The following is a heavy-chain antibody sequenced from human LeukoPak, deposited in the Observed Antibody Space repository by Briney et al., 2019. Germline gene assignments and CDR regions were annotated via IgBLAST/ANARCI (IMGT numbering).Heavy chain of an antibody. CDR3: ARGLQETLAWLKALSAFDI. CDR1: GYTFTSYY. V-gene: IGHV1-18*04. D-gene: IGHD5-24*01. CDR2: ISAYNGNT. J-gene: IGHJ3*02. Sequence: GASVKVSCKASGYTFTSYYMHWVRQAPGQGLEWMGWISAYNGNTNYAQKLQGRVTMSTDTSTSTGYMELRSLRSDDTAVYYCARGLQETLAWLKALSAFDIWGQGTMVTVSS.